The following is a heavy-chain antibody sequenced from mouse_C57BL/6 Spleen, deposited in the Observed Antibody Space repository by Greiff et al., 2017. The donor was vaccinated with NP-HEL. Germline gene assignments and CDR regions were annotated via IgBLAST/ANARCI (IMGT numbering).Heavy chain of an antibody. CDR2: IDPNSGGT. CDR1: GYTFTSYW. D-gene: IGHD2-2*01. Sequence: QVQLQQPGAELVKPGASVKLSCKASGYTFTSYWMHWVKQRPGRGLEWIGRIDPNSGGTTYNEKFKSKATLTVDKPSSTAYMQLSSLTSEDSAVYEFARYGYGGTYAMDYWGQGTSVTVSS. CDR3: ARYGYGGTYAMDY. V-gene: IGHV1-72*01. J-gene: IGHJ4*01.